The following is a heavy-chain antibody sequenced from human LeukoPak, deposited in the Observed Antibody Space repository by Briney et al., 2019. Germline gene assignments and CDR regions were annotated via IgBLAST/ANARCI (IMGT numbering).Heavy chain of an antibody. CDR2: INGNGRST. V-gene: IGHV3-23*01. CDR3: ARGPEAGTFDY. J-gene: IGHJ4*02. D-gene: IGHD6-13*01. CDR1: GFTFSSYA. Sequence: GGTLRLSCAASGFTFSSYAMSWVRQAPGKGLEWLSTINGNGRSTYYADSVKGRFTISRDNSKNTLYLQMNSLRAEDTAVYYCARGPEAGTFDYWGQGTLVTVSS.